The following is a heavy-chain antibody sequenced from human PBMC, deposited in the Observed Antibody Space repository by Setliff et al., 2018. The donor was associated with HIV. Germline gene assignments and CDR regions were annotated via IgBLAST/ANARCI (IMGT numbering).Heavy chain of an antibody. CDR3: ARRMAAGTFDY. CDR1: GGSINSYY. V-gene: IGHV4-4*07. J-gene: IGHJ4*02. Sequence: LSLTCTVSGGSINSYYWSWIRQPAGKGLEWIGRIYSSGSTNYNPSLKSRVTMSVDTSKNQISLKLSSVTAADTAMYYCARRMAAGTFDYWGQGTLVTV. CDR2: IYSSGST. D-gene: IGHD6-13*01.